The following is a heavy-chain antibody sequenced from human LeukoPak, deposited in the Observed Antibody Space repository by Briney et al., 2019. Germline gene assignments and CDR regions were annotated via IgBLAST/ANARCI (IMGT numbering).Heavy chain of an antibody. CDR2: ISGSGGST. V-gene: IGHV3-23*01. Sequence: HPGGSLRLSWGASGFTFSNYAMSWVRQTPGKGREGGSSISGSGGSTHYADSVKGRFTISRDNSKNLLYLQMTTLSAEDTAVYYCAKDWMSTIINYFDYWGQGTLVTVSS. D-gene: IGHD5-12*01. CDR3: AKDWMSTIINYFDY. CDR1: GFTFSNYA. J-gene: IGHJ4*02.